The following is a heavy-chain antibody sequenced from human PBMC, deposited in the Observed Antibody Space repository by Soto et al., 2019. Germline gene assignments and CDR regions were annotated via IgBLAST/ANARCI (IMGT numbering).Heavy chain of an antibody. CDR3: ARGLFGELSLDWFDP. V-gene: IGHV3-30-3*01. D-gene: IGHD3-10*02. CDR1: GFTFSSYA. CDR2: ISYDGSNK. Sequence: HPGGSLRLSCAASGFTFSSYAMHWVRQAPGKGLEWVAVISYDGSNKYYADSVKGRFTISRDNSKNTLYLQMNSLRAEDTAAYYCARGLFGELSLDWFDPWGQGTLVTVSP. J-gene: IGHJ5*02.